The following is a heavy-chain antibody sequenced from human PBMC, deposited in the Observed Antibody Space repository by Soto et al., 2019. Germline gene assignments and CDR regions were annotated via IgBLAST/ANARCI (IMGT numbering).Heavy chain of an antibody. CDR1: GGSFSGYY. J-gene: IGHJ5*02. CDR3: ARELDGTTGWFDP. Sequence: PSETLSLTCAVYGGSFSGYYWSWIRQPPGKGLEWIGYIYYSGSTNYNPSLKSRVTISVDTSKNQFSLKLSSVTAADTAVFYCARELDGTTGWFDPWGQGTLGTVSS. CDR2: IYYSGST. V-gene: IGHV4-59*01. D-gene: IGHD1-1*01.